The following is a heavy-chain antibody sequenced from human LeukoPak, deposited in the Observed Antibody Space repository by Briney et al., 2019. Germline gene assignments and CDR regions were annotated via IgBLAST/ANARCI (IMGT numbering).Heavy chain of an antibody. CDR2: INPNSGGT. V-gene: IGHV1-2*02. J-gene: IGHJ4*02. CDR3: ARRSSPWLLLPHY. D-gene: IGHD3-22*01. Sequence: GASVKVSCKASGYTFTGYYMHWVRQAPGQGLEWMGWINPNSGGTNYAQKFQGRVTMTRDTSISTAYMELSRLRSDDTAVYYCARRSSPWLLLPHYWGQGTLVTVSS. CDR1: GYTFTGYY.